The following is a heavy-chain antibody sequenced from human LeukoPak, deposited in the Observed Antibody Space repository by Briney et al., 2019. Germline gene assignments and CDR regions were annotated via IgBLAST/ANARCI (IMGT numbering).Heavy chain of an antibody. D-gene: IGHD1-1*01. Sequence: GGSLRLSCAASGFTFSSDAMSWVRQAPGKGLECVSAISGSGGSTYYAASVKGRFTISRDNSKNTLYLQMDSLRAEDTAVYYCAKDLPNWNDLPDAFDIWGQGTMVTVSS. CDR2: ISGSGGST. CDR1: GFTFSSDA. V-gene: IGHV3-23*01. J-gene: IGHJ3*02. CDR3: AKDLPNWNDLPDAFDI.